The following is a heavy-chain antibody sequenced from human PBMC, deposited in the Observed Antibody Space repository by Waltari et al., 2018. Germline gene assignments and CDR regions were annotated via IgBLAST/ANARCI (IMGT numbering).Heavy chain of an antibody. J-gene: IGHJ4*02. CDR3: ARHSRPAMAAPFDY. CDR1: GYTFNTYY. V-gene: IGHV5-51*01. D-gene: IGHD2-15*01. CDR2: TFPADSDA. Sequence: EVQLVQSGAEVKKPGESLKISCEGSGYTFNTYYIAWVLPIPGKGLEWVGFTFPADSDARSSPSFQGQVTISVDKYTRTAYLQWSSLKASDTAIYYCARHSRPAMAAPFDYWGQGTLVTVSS.